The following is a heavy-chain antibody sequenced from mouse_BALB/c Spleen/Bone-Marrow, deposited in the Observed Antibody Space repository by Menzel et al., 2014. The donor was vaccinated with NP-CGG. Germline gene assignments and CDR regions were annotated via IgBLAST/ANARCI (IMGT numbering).Heavy chain of an antibody. D-gene: IGHD2-14*01. CDR1: GFTFSSFG. CDR2: IISGSNTI. J-gene: IGHJ3*01. CDR3: ARSRYDVGWFAY. V-gene: IGHV5-17*02. Sequence: EVMLVESGGGLVQPGGSRKLSCAASGFTFSSFGTHWVRQAPEKGLEWVAYIISGSNTIYYADTVKGRFTISRDNPKNTLFLQMTSLRSEDTAMYYCARSRYDVGWFAYWGQGALVTVSA.